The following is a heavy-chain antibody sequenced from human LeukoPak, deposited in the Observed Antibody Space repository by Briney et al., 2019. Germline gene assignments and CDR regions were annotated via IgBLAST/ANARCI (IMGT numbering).Heavy chain of an antibody. CDR1: GYSFTRYW. Sequence: GESLKISCKGFGYSFTRYWSGRVRQMPAKGLVWMGIIFPGDSDTRYSPSFQGHVTISADTSISPASLQWSSLTASDTAMYYCACGTTAPGNIGGMDVEGQGTTITV. V-gene: IGHV5-51*01. D-gene: IGHD6-13*01. J-gene: IGHJ6*02. CDR2: IFPGDSDT. CDR3: ACGTTAPGNIGGMDV.